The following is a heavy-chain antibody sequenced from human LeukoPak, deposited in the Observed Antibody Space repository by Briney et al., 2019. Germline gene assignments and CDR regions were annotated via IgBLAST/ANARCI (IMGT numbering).Heavy chain of an antibody. D-gene: IGHD6-19*01. CDR1: GFTFSDYY. V-gene: IGHV3-11*01. J-gene: IGHJ4*02. CDR2: ISSSGSTI. CDR3: ARLVTVAGRYYFDY. Sequence: PGGSLRLSCAASGFTFSDYYMSWIRQAPGKGLEWVSYISSSGSTIYYADSVKGRFTISRDNAKNSLYLQMNSLRAEDTAVYHCARLVTVAGRYYFDYWGQGTLVTVSS.